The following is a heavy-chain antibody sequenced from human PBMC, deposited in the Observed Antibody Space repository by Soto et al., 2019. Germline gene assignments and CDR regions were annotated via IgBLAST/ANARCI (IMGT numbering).Heavy chain of an antibody. CDR2: IWYDGSNK. V-gene: IGHV3-33*08. Sequence: PGGSLRLSCAASCFPFSSYGMHLVRQAPGKGLDWVAVIWYDGSNKDYADSVKGRFTISRDNSKNTLFLQMNNLRVDDTAVYYCASSINWGQGTLVTVSS. CDR1: CFPFSSYG. CDR3: ASSIN. J-gene: IGHJ4*02.